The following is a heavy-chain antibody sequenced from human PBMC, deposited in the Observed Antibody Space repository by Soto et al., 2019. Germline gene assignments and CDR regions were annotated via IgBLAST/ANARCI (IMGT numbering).Heavy chain of an antibody. V-gene: IGHV5-51*01. J-gene: IGHJ5*02. CDR2: IYPGDSDT. CDR1: GYSFTSYW. Sequence: GESLKISCKGSGYSFTSYWIGWVRQMPGKGLEWMGIIYPGDSDTRYSPSFQGQVTISADKSISTAYLQWSSLKASDTAMYYCARLSGGSDIAVAGNRGAWFDPWGQGTLVTVSS. D-gene: IGHD6-19*01. CDR3: ARLSGGSDIAVAGNRGAWFDP.